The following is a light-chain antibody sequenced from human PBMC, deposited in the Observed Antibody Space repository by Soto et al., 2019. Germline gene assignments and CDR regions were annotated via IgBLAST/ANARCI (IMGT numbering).Light chain of an antibody. V-gene: IGLV2-23*01. CDR3: CSYAGRSSWV. Sequence: QSALTQPASVSGSPGQSITISCTGISSDVGRYDLVSCYQQHPGKAPKLIIFEGSKRPSGFYNRFSGATSGNTASLTISGLQAEDEGDYYCCSYAGRSSWVFGGGTKLTVL. CDR1: SSDVGRYDL. CDR2: EGS. J-gene: IGLJ3*02.